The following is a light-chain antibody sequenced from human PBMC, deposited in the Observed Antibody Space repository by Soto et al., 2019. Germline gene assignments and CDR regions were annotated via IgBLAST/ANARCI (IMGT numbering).Light chain of an antibody. V-gene: IGLV2-14*03. CDR2: EVT. J-gene: IGLJ1*01. CDR3: NSYTTISTLV. CDR1: SSDVGGYNF. Sequence: QSVLTQPASVSGSPGQSITISCTGTSSDVGGYNFVSWYQQHPGKAPKLMIYEVTSRPSGVSNRFSGSKSGNTASLTISGLQAEDEADYYCNSYTTISTLVVGTGTKVTVL.